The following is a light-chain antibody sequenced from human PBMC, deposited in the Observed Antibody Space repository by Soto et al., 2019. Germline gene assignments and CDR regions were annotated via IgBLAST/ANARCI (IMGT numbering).Light chain of an antibody. CDR1: ESISSW. CDR2: KAS. J-gene: IGKJ2*01. CDR3: QQFHSYSPYT. V-gene: IGKV1-5*03. Sequence: DIQMTQSPSTLSVSIGDRVTITCRASESISSWLAWYQQKPGKAPNLLIYKASSLESGVPSRFSGNGSGTEFALTISRLQPDDFATYYCQQFHSYSPYTFGQGTKLQIK.